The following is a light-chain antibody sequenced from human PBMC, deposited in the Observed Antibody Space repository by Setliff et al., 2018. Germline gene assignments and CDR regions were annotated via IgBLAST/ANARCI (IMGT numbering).Light chain of an antibody. CDR1: SSDVGGYNY. Sequence: QSALTQPASVSGPHGQSITISCTGTSSDVGGYNYVSWYQQHPGKAPKLMIYDVNNRPSGVSNRFSGSKSGSTASLTISGLQAEDEADYYCCSYAGSYVFGTGTKVTVL. CDR2: DVN. V-gene: IGLV2-14*01. CDR3: CSYAGSYV. J-gene: IGLJ1*01.